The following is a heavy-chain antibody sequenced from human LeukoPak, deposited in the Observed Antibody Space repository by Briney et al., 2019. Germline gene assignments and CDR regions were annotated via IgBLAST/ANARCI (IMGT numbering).Heavy chain of an antibody. V-gene: IGHV3-33*06. CDR1: GLTFSSYG. Sequence: GESLKISCAASGLTFSSYGMHWVRQAPGKGLEWVAVIWYDGSNKYYADSVKGRFTISRDDSKNTLYLQMNSLRAEDTAVYYCAKGAYYYDSSGYLVLDYWGQGTLVTVSS. J-gene: IGHJ4*02. D-gene: IGHD3-22*01. CDR3: AKGAYYYDSSGYLVLDY. CDR2: IWYDGSNK.